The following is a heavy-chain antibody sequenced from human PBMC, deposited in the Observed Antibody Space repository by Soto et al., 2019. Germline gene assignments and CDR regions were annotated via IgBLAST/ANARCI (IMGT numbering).Heavy chain of an antibody. J-gene: IGHJ6*02. CDR2: IYYSGST. CDR3: ARYYGSGGYYSPVDYYGMDV. V-gene: IGHV4-39*01. CDR1: GGSISSSSYY. D-gene: IGHD3-10*01. Sequence: PSETLSLTCTVSGGSISSSSYYWGWIRQPPGKGLEWIGSIYYSGSTYYNPSLKSRVTISVDTSKNQFSLKLSSVTAADTAVYYCARYYGSGGYYSPVDYYGMDVWGQGTTVTVSS.